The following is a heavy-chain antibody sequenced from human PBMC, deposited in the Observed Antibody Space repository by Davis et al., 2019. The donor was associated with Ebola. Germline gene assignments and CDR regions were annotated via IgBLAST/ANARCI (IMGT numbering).Heavy chain of an antibody. CDR1: GYTFTGYY. D-gene: IGHD3-3*01. CDR3: ARDQAEWSSDAFDI. Sequence: ASVKVSCKASGYTFTGYYMHWVRQAPGQGLEWMGWINPNSGGTNYAQKFQGRVTMTRDTSISTAYMELSRLRSDDTAVYYCARDQAEWSSDAFDIWGQGTMVTVSS. CDR2: INPNSGGT. V-gene: IGHV1-2*02. J-gene: IGHJ3*02.